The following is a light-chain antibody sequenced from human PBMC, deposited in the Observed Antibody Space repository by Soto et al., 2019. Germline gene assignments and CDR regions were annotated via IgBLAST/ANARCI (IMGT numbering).Light chain of an antibody. J-gene: IGKJ2*01. Sequence: EIVLTQSPGTLSLSPGERATLSCRASQSVSSTYLAWYQQKPGQAPGLLLYGTSNRATGIPDRFSGSGSGTDFTLTISRLEPADFAMYYCQLYVSSPPGYTFGQGTKLEIK. CDR1: QSVSSTY. CDR2: GTS. V-gene: IGKV3-20*01. CDR3: QLYVSSPPGYT.